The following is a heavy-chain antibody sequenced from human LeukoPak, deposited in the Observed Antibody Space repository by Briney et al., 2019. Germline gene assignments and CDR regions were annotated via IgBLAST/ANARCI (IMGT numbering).Heavy chain of an antibody. V-gene: IGHV4-34*01. D-gene: IGHD5-12*01. CDR2: INHSGST. CDR1: GGSFSGYY. Sequence: SETLSLTCAVYGGSFSGYYWSWIRQPPGKGLEWIGEINHSGSTNYNPSLKSRVTISVDTSKNQFSLKLSSVTAADTAVYYCARGGGYYAFDIWGQGTMVTVSS. CDR3: ARGGGYYAFDI. J-gene: IGHJ3*02.